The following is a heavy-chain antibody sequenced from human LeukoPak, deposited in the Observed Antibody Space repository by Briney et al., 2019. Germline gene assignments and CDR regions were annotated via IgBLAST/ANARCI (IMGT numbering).Heavy chain of an antibody. D-gene: IGHD3-22*01. V-gene: IGHV4-39*01. CDR2: IYYSGST. Sequence: QASETLSLTCTVSGGSISSSSYYWGWIRQPPGEGLEWIGSIYYSGSTYYNPSLKSRVTISVDTSKNQFSLKLSSVTAADTAVYYCASEYYYDSIGDAFDIWGQGTMVTVSS. CDR3: ASEYYYDSIGDAFDI. CDR1: GGSISSSSYY. J-gene: IGHJ3*02.